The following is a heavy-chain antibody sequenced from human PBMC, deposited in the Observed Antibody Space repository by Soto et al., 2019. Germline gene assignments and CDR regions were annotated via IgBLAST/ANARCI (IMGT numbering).Heavy chain of an antibody. CDR1: GYTFTSYG. D-gene: IGHD6-6*01. CDR3: ARDRSSSSGFWYFDL. CDR2: FSVYNGNT. V-gene: IGHV1-18*01. J-gene: IGHJ2*01. Sequence: GASVKVSCKASGYTFTSYGISWVRQAPGQGFEWMGWFSVYNGNTNYAQKLQGRVTMTTDTSTSTAYMELRSLRSDDTAVYYCARDRSSSSGFWYFDLWGRGTLVTVSS.